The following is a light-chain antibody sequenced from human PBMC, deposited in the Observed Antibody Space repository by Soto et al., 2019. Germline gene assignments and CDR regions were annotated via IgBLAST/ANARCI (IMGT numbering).Light chain of an antibody. V-gene: IGKV1-39*01. Sequence: DIQMTQSPSSLSASVGDTVTITCRASQNIDMYLNWYQQRPGKAPKVLISGASNLQSGDPSRFSGSGSGTDFTLTIHSLQPEDFATYSCQHTFSVPPWTFGQGTKVDIK. CDR3: QHTFSVPPWT. J-gene: IGKJ1*01. CDR1: QNIDMY. CDR2: GAS.